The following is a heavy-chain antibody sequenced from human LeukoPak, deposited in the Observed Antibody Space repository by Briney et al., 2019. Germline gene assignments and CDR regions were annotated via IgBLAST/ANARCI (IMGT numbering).Heavy chain of an antibody. V-gene: IGHV1-2*06. CDR1: GYTFTGYY. Sequence: ASVKVSCKASGYTFTGYYMHWVRQAPGQGLEWMGRINPNSGGTNYAQKFQGRVTMTGDTSISTAYMELSRLRSDDTAVYYCAIHRGYSYGYLIGTDPLDYWGQGTLVTVSS. D-gene: IGHD5-18*01. CDR3: AIHRGYSYGYLIGTDPLDY. CDR2: INPNSGGT. J-gene: IGHJ4*02.